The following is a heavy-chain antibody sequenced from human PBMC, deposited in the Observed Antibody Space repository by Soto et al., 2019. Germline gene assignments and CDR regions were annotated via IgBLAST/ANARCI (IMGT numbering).Heavy chain of an antibody. D-gene: IGHD1-7*01. J-gene: IGHJ4*02. V-gene: IGHV4-34*01. CDR3: ASSITGTTPIIDY. CDR1: GPSFSGYY. Sequence: SETLSLTFAVYGPSFSGYYWSWLRQPPGKGLEWIGEINHSGSTNYTPSLKSRVTISVDTSKNQFSLKLSSVTAADTAVYYCASSITGTTPIIDYWGQGTLVTVSS. CDR2: INHSGST.